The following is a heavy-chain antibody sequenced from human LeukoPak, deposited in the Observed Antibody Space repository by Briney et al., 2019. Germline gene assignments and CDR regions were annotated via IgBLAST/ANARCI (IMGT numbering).Heavy chain of an antibody. D-gene: IGHD3-22*01. CDR2: MNPNSGKT. J-gene: IGHJ3*01. CDR1: GYTFTNYG. CDR3: ARPMIVVNDAFDV. V-gene: IGHV1-8*02. Sequence: ASVKVSCKASGYTFTNYGISWVRQAPGQGLEWMGWMNPNSGKTDYAQKFQGRITMTRNTSINTAYMELSSLRSEDTAVHYCARPMIVVNDAFDVWGQGTMVTVSS.